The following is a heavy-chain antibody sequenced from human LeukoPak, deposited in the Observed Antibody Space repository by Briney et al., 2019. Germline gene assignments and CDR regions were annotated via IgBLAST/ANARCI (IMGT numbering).Heavy chain of an antibody. CDR1: GFTFNTYW. CDR2: IDQDGTRR. CDR3: AKAPPYYYDSSGYFGY. J-gene: IGHJ4*02. Sequence: GGSLRLSCAASGFTFNTYWMSWVRQAPGRGLEWVANIDQDGTRRYYVDSVKGRFTISRDNARNSVYLQMNSLRAEDTAVYYCAKAPPYYYDSSGYFGYWGQGTLVTVSS. D-gene: IGHD3-22*01. V-gene: IGHV3-7*03.